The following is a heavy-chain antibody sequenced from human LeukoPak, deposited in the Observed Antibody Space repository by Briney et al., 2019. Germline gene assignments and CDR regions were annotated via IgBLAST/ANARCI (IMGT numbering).Heavy chain of an antibody. Sequence: SETLSLTCTVSGGSIRSSSYYWAWIRQAPGQGLEWIGSMYYSGSTYYNPSLKSRVIISVDTSKSQFSLNLTSVTAADTAMYFCAADSSGYWTFDYWSQGTLVTVSS. J-gene: IGHJ4*02. D-gene: IGHD3-22*01. V-gene: IGHV4-39*01. CDR1: GGSIRSSSYY. CDR3: AADSSGYWTFDY. CDR2: MYYSGST.